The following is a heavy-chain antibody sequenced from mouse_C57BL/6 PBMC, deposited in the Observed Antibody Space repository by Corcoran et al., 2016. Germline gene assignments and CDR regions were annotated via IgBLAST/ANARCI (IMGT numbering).Heavy chain of an antibody. J-gene: IGHJ2*01. CDR2: ISYDGSN. CDR3: ARDYNWDGDY. Sequence: DVQLQESGPGLVKPSQSLSLTCSVTGYSITSGYYWNWIRQFPGNKLEWMGYISYDGSNNYNPSLKNRISITRDTSKNQFFLKLNSVTTEDTATYYWARDYNWDGDYWGQGTTLTVSS. CDR1: GYSITSGYY. V-gene: IGHV3-6*01. D-gene: IGHD4-1*02.